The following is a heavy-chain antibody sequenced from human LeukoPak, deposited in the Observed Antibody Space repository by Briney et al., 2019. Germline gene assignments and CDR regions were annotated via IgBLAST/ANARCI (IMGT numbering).Heavy chain of an antibody. CDR1: IYTFTSYD. CDR2: ISAYNGNT. D-gene: IGHD3-10*01. V-gene: IGHV1-18*01. Sequence: ASVKVSCKASIYTFTSYDINGVRQAPGQGLEWMGWISAYNGNTNYAQKLQGRVTMTTDTSTSTAYMELRSLRSDDTAVYYCARVRMVRGVNHFDYWGQGTLVTVSS. CDR3: ARVRMVRGVNHFDY. J-gene: IGHJ4*02.